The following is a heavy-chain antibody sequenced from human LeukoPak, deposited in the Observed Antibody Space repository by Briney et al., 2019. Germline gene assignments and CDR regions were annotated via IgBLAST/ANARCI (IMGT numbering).Heavy chain of an antibody. CDR2: IIPIFGTA. V-gene: IGHV1-69*05. CDR1: GGTFSSYA. CDR3: ARSAAAGTRVLDY. D-gene: IGHD6-13*01. J-gene: IGHJ4*02. Sequence: SVKVSCKASGGTFSSYAISWVRQAPGQGLEWMGGIIPIFGTANYAQKFQGRVTITTDESTSTAYMELSSLRSEDTAVYYCARSAAAGTRVLDYWGQGTLVTVSS.